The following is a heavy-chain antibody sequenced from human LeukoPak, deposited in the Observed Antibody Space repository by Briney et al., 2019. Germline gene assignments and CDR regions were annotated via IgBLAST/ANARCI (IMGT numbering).Heavy chain of an antibody. D-gene: IGHD6-13*01. CDR1: GDSISDYY. CDR3: ARDVRQQLLEGGFDN. Sequence: SETLSLTCTVSGDSISDYYWSWIRQPAGRGLEWIGRIYPSGTTIYSPSLGSRVTMSVDASKNQFSLNLTSVTAADTAVYYCARDVRQQLLEGGFDNWGQGTLVTVSS. J-gene: IGHJ4*02. CDR2: IYPSGTT. V-gene: IGHV4-4*07.